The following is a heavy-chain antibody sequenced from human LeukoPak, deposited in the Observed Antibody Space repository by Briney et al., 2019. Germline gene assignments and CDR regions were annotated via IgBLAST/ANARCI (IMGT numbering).Heavy chain of an antibody. CDR2: INPSGGST. Sequence: HGASVKVSCKASGYTFPSYYIHWVRQAPGQGLEWMGTINPSGGSTTYAQKFQGRVTMTRDTSTSTVYMELIKLTSEDTAVYYCAREIGGHVFDIWGQGTMFTVSS. J-gene: IGHJ3*02. D-gene: IGHD4-23*01. CDR1: GYTFPSYY. V-gene: IGHV1-46*01. CDR3: AREIGGHVFDI.